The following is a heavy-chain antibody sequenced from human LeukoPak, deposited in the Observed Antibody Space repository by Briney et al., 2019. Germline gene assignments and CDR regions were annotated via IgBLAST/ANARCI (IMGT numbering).Heavy chain of an antibody. J-gene: IGHJ6*02. CDR1: GFTFSSYW. CDR3: ARGLSSSWLGYYGMDV. Sequence: GGSLRLSCAASGFTFSSYWMSWVRQAPGKGLEWVANIKQGGSEKYYVDSVKGRFTISRDNAKNSLYLQMNGLRAEDTAVYYCARGLSSSWLGYYGMDVWGQGTTVTVSS. CDR2: IKQGGSEK. D-gene: IGHD6-13*01. V-gene: IGHV3-7*01.